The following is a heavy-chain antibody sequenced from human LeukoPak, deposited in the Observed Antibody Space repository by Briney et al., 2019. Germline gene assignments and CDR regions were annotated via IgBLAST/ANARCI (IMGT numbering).Heavy chain of an antibody. V-gene: IGHV3-21*01. CDR1: GFTFSSYS. D-gene: IGHD6-19*01. CDR3: ASTPGYSSGWYYFDH. CDR2: ISSSSSYI. J-gene: IGHJ4*02. Sequence: PGGSLRLSCAASGFTFSSYSMNWVRQAPGKGLEWVSSISSSSSYIYYADSVKGRFTISRDNAKNSLYLQMNSLRAEDTAVYYCASTPGYSSGWYYFDHWGQGTLVTVSS.